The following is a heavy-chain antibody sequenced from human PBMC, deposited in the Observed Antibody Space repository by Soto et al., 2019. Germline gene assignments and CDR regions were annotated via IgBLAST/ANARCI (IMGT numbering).Heavy chain of an antibody. CDR2: IYYSGST. Sequence: SETLSLTCTVSGGSISSYYWSWIRQPPGKGLEWIGYIYYSGSTNYNPSLKSRVTISVDTSKNQFSLKLSSVTAADTAVYYCARHRDYSNPLGYFDYWGQGTLVTVSS. CDR1: GGSISSYY. CDR3: ARHRDYSNPLGYFDY. J-gene: IGHJ4*02. V-gene: IGHV4-59*08. D-gene: IGHD4-4*01.